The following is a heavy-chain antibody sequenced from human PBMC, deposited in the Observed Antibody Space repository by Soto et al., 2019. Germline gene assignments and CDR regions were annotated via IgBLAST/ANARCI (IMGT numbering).Heavy chain of an antibody. J-gene: IGHJ5*02. Sequence: WETLSLTCTVSGGSISSYYWSWIRQPPGKGLEWIGYIYYSGSTNYNPSLKSRVTISVDTSKNQFSLKLSSVTAADTAVYYCARSGYSYGPNSLDPWGQGTMVTVYS. CDR1: GGSISSYY. CDR2: IYYSGST. CDR3: ARSGYSYGPNSLDP. V-gene: IGHV4-59*01. D-gene: IGHD5-18*01.